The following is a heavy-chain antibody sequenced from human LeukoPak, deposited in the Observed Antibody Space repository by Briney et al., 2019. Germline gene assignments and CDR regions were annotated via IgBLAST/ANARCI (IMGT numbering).Heavy chain of an antibody. Sequence: GGSLRLSCAASGFTFNNYGIHWVRQAPGKGLEWVAVITHDGSNAYYADSVRGRFTISRDNSKETLYLQMNSLTAEDTAVYYCAKAGVELATISPFDIWGQGTMVTVSS. J-gene: IGHJ3*02. D-gene: IGHD5-24*01. V-gene: IGHV3-30*18. CDR3: AKAGVELATISPFDI. CDR1: GFTFNNYG. CDR2: ITHDGSNA.